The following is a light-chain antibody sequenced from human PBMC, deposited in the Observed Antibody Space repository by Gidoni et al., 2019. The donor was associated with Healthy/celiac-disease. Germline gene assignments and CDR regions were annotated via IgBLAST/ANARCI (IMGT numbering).Light chain of an antibody. CDR2: GNS. Sequence: QSVPTQPPSVSGAPGQRVTTSCTGSSSHIGAGYDVHWYQQLPGTAPKLLIYGNSNRPSGVPDRFSGSKSGTAASLAITGLKAEDEADYYSQSYDSSLSGVVFGGGTKLTVL. V-gene: IGLV1-40*01. CDR3: QSYDSSLSGVV. J-gene: IGLJ2*01. CDR1: SSHIGAGYD.